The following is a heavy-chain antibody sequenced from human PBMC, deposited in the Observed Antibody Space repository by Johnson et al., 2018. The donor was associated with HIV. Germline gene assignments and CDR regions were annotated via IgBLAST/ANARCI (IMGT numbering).Heavy chain of an antibody. J-gene: IGHJ3*02. CDR2: LFSGGTT. CDR3: ARACRDGYTCDAYDI. CDR1: GFTVSSNY. D-gene: IGHD5-24*01. V-gene: IGHV3-66*01. Sequence: VQLVESGGGVVQPGRSLRLSCAASGFTVSSNYMSWVRQAPGKGLEWVSVLFSGGTTCYADSVKGRFTISRDNSKNTLFLQMNSLRAEDTAVFYCARACRDGYTCDAYDIWGQGTMVTVSS.